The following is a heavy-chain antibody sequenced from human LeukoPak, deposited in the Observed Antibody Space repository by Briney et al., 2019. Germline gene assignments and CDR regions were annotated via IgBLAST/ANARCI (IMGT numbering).Heavy chain of an antibody. J-gene: IGHJ4*02. CDR2: ISGSGDST. CDR3: AILIAVAGPATFY. V-gene: IGHV3-23*01. CDR1: VFAFSSYA. D-gene: IGHD6-19*01. Sequence: GGSVRLSWAASVFAFSSYAMNWVRQARGKGLQWVSSISGSGDSTYYADSVKGRFTISRDNSNNTLYLQMNSLRAEDTAVYYCAILIAVAGPATFYWGQGTLVTVSS.